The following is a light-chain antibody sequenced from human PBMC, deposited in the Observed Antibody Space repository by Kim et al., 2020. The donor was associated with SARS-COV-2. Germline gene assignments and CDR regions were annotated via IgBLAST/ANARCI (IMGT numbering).Light chain of an antibody. J-gene: IGLJ2*01. CDR1: SRRSYD. V-gene: IGLV3-19*01. CDR3: NSRDSGGNHLV. CDR2: GKN. Sequence: VQTVRITFHVDSRRSYDASGYQQKPGQAPVLVTYGKNLRRSGIPDRFSGSSSGNAASLTSTGAQAEDEADYFCNSRDSGGNHLVFGGGTQLIVL.